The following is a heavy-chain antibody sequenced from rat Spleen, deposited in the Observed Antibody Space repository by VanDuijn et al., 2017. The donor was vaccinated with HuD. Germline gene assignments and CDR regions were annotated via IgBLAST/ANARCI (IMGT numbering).Heavy chain of an antibody. V-gene: IGHV5-25*01. J-gene: IGHJ2*01. Sequence: EVQLVESGGGLVQPGRSLKLSCEVSGFTFNNYDMAWIRQAPTKGLEWVASINPGGYNTYYRDSVKGRFTVSRDNSKSTLYLQVDSLRSEDTATYYCARRGNFAYSPFDYWGQGVMVTVSS. CDR1: GFTFNNYD. D-gene: IGHD1-1*01. CDR3: ARRGNFAYSPFDY. CDR2: INPGGYNT.